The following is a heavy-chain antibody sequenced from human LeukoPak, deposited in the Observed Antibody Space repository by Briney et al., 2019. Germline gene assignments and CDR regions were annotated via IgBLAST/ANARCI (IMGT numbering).Heavy chain of an antibody. Sequence: SETLSLTCAVYGGSFSGYYWSWIRQPPGKGLEWIGEINHSGSTNYNPSLKSRVTISVDTSKNQFSLKLCSVTAADTAVYYCARSYRATYYYDSSGARRGFDPWGQGTLVTVSS. J-gene: IGHJ5*02. V-gene: IGHV4-34*01. D-gene: IGHD3-22*01. CDR2: INHSGST. CDR3: ARSYRATYYYDSSGARRGFDP. CDR1: GGSFSGYY.